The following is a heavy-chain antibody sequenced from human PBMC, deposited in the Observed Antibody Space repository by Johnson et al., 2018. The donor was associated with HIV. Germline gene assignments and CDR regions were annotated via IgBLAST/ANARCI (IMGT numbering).Heavy chain of an antibody. Sequence: QVQLVESGGGVVQPGRSLSLSCVASGFTFSSYAMHWVRQAPGKGLEWVAVISYDGSNEYYADSVKGRFTISRDNSKNTLYLQMNSLRTEDTALYYCAKDMGYGGNPGAFDIWGQGTMVTVSS. CDR1: GFTFSSYA. V-gene: IGHV3-30-3*01. CDR3: AKDMGYGGNPGAFDI. D-gene: IGHD4-23*01. CDR2: ISYDGSNE. J-gene: IGHJ3*02.